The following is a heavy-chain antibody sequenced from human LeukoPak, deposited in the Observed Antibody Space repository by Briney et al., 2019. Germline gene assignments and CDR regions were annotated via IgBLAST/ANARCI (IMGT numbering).Heavy chain of an antibody. D-gene: IGHD1-1*01. CDR3: AKHVMTTPRTLDY. CDR2: FGTGADT. J-gene: IGHJ4*02. Sequence: GGSLRLSCAASGFTFKNYAVSWVRQAPGKGLEWVSTFGTGADTYYAGSVEGRFIISRDNSKSTVYLQMNSLRADDTATYYCAKHVMTTPRTLDYWGPGTLVTVSS. CDR1: GFTFKNYA. V-gene: IGHV3-23*01.